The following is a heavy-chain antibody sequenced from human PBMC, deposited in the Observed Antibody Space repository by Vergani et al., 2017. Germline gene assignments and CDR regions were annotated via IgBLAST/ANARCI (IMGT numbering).Heavy chain of an antibody. CDR2: ISHSGSA. D-gene: IGHD6-19*01. V-gene: IGHV4-30-4*08. J-gene: IGHJ5*02. CDR1: GGSLRSGDYY. Sequence: QVQLQESGPRLVKPSQTLSLTCTVSGGSLRSGDYYWTYVRQSPGRGLEWIGHISHSGSAFYNPSLKSRVSMSVDTSKYQFSRNLRSVTDADTAVYYCARVSVAGMSRWFDPWGQGIPVTVSS. CDR3: ARVSVAGMSRWFDP.